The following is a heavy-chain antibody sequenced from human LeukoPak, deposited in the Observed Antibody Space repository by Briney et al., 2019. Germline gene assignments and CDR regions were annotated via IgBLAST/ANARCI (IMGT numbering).Heavy chain of an antibody. CDR1: EYIFSNSL. D-gene: IGHD6-19*01. CDR3: VRENIAVPGPAFDY. V-gene: IGHV1-46*04. CDR2: VNPSDTST. J-gene: IGHJ4*02. Sequence: ASVKVSCRASEYIFSNSLMHWVRQAPGQALEWMGVVNPSDTSTTYAQSLQGRVTMTRDTSTSTVYMDLSGLRSEDTAMYYCVRENIAVPGPAFDYWGQGTLVTVSS.